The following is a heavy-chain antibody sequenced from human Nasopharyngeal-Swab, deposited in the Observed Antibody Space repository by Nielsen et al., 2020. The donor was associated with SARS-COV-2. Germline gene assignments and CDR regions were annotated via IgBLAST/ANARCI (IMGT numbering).Heavy chain of an antibody. Sequence: VRQMPGKGLEWEANIKQDGSEKYYVDSVKGRFTISRDDAKNSLYLQMNSLRAEDTAVYYCAREMGEFDYWGQGTLVTVSS. CDR2: IKQDGSEK. J-gene: IGHJ4*02. CDR3: AREMGEFDY. D-gene: IGHD2-21*01. V-gene: IGHV3-7*01.